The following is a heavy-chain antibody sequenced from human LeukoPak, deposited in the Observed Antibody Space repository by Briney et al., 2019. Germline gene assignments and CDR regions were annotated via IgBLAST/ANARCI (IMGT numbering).Heavy chain of an antibody. Sequence: GGSLRLSCAASGFTFSSYGMHWVRQAPGKGLEWVSVIYSGGSTYYADSVKGRFTISRDNSKNTLYLQMNSLRAEDTAVYYCARGNPYGDYEGFDYWGQGTLVTVSS. CDR2: IYSGGST. D-gene: IGHD4-17*01. CDR3: ARGNPYGDYEGFDY. CDR1: GFTFSSYG. V-gene: IGHV3-53*01. J-gene: IGHJ4*02.